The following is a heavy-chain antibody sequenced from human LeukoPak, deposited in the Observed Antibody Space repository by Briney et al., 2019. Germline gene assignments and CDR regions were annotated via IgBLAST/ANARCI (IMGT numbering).Heavy chain of an antibody. CDR3: ARFGGGAAKDDRLDY. CDR2: INPNSGGT. CDR1: GGTFSSYA. D-gene: IGHD3-16*01. J-gene: IGHJ4*02. V-gene: IGHV1-2*02. Sequence: ASVKVSCKASGGTFSSYAISRVRQAPGQGLEWMGWINPNSGGTNYAQKFQGRVTITTDTSTSTAYMEVSSLRSDDTALYFCARFGGGAAKDDRLDYWGQGTLVTVSS.